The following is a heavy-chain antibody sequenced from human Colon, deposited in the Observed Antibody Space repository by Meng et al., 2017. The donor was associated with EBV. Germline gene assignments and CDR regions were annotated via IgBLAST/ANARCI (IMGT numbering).Heavy chain of an antibody. CDR3: CTEVVEGFDF. CDR1: GFTFSTCG. V-gene: IGHV3-15*01. Sequence: EGQRVECGGGLVKPGGTLSVSGETTGFTFSTCGMNWVRQVQGQGLEWVGRIRSETVNKTPQKGRPVKAIFTTKSHDAKNMLSLQTESSETEYTAVYSSCTEVVEGFDFWGQGTLVTVSS. D-gene: IGHD2-15*01. J-gene: IGHJ4*02. CDR2: IRSETVNKTP.